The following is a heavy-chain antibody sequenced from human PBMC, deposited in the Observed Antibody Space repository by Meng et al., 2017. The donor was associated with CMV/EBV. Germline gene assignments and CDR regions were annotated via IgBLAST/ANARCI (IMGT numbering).Heavy chain of an antibody. Sequence: QCRLGQSGAEVKKPVASVKVSCKASGYTCTSYGISWVRQAPGQGLEWMGWISAYNGNTNYAQKLQGRVTMTTDTSTSTAYMELRSLRSDDTAVYYCARGGASSGYDLIDYWGQGTLVTVSS. V-gene: IGHV1-18*01. J-gene: IGHJ4*02. CDR3: ARGGASSGYDLIDY. CDR2: ISAYNGNT. D-gene: IGHD5-12*01. CDR1: GYTCTSYG.